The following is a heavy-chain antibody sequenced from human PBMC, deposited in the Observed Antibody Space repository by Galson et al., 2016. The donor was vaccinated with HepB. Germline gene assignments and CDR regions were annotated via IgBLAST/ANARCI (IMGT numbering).Heavy chain of an antibody. CDR1: GFSFSSYA. J-gene: IGHJ6*02. Sequence: SLRLSCAASGFSFSSYAMSWVRQAPGKGLEWVSGITSGGTTYYADSVKGRFTISRDNSKNILYLQMKSLRDEDTAVYYRAKRPYSYGWHYGMDVWGQGTTVTVS. D-gene: IGHD5-18*01. V-gene: IGHV3-23*01. CDR3: AKRPYSYGWHYGMDV. CDR2: ITSGGTT.